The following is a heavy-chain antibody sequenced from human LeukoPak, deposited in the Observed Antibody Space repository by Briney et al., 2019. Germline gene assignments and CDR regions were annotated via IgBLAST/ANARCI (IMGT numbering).Heavy chain of an antibody. CDR2: IYYSGST. CDR3: ARNWGGNWYFDL. Sequence: PSETLSLTCTVSGGSISGYYWSWIRQPPGKGLEWIGYIYYSGSTNYNPSLKSRVTISVDTSKNQFSLKLSSVTSADTAVYYCARNWGGNWYFDLWGRGTLVTVSS. CDR1: GGSISGYY. J-gene: IGHJ2*01. D-gene: IGHD7-27*01. V-gene: IGHV4-59*08.